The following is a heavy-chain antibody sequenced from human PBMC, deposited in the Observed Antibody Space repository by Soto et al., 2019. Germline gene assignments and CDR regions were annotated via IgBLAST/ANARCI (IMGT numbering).Heavy chain of an antibody. D-gene: IGHD2-15*01. V-gene: IGHV1-69*02. Sequence: QVQLVQSGAEVQKPGSSVKVSCKASGGTFSSYTISWVRQAPGQGLEWMGRIIPILGIANYAQKFQGRVTITADKSTSTAYMGMSSLRSEDTAVYYCARGCSGGSCYSGEDWFDPWGQGTLVTVSS. CDR2: IIPILGIA. CDR3: ARGCSGGSCYSGEDWFDP. CDR1: GGTFSSYT. J-gene: IGHJ5*02.